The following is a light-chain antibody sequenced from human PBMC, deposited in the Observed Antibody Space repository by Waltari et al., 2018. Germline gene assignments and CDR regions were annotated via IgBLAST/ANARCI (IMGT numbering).Light chain of an antibody. Sequence: EVVLTQSPAALSLSPGERASLSCRASQSVDTSLAWYQQTPGQAPRLVIDDASKRATGIPPRFSGSGSGTDFTLTISSLEPEDFTVYYCQQHSNWPPSITFGQGTRLE. CDR3: QQHSNWPPSIT. CDR2: DAS. CDR1: QSVDTS. V-gene: IGKV3-11*01. J-gene: IGKJ5*01.